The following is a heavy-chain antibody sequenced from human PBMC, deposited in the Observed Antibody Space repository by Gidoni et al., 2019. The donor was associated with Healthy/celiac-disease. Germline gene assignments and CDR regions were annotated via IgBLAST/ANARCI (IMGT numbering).Heavy chain of an antibody. D-gene: IGHD5-12*01. V-gene: IGHV4-34*01. J-gene: IGHJ4*02. CDR1: GGSFSGYS. CDR2: INHSGST. Sequence: QVQLQQCGAGLLKPSETLSLTCAVYGGSFSGYSWRWIRQPPGKRLEWIGEINHSGSTNYNPSLKSRVTISVDTAKNQFSLKLSSLTAADTAVYYCAGSTLERWLQFRPTPTVGHYFDYWGQGTLVTVSS. CDR3: AGSTLERWLQFRPTPTVGHYFDY.